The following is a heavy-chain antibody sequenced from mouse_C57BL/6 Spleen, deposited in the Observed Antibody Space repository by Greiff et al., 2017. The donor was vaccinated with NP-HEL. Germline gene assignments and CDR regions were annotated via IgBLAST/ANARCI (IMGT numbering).Heavy chain of an antibody. D-gene: IGHD1-1*01. V-gene: IGHV5-6*01. CDR3: ARHDYCSSYPLFDY. Sequence: EVQGVESGGDLVKPGGSLKLSCAASGFTFSSYGMSWVRQTPDKRLEWVATISSGGSYTYYPDSVKGRFTISRDNAKNTLYLQMSSLKSEDTAMYYCARHDYCSSYPLFDYWGQGTTLTVSS. J-gene: IGHJ2*01. CDR1: GFTFSSYG. CDR2: ISSGGSYT.